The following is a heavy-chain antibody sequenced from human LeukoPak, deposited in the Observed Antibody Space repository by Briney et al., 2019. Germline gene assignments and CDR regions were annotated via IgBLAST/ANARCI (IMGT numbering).Heavy chain of an antibody. J-gene: IGHJ5*02. Sequence: PSETLSLTCTVSGGSFSSSRYYWGWIRQPPGKGLEWIGTIYYSGSTYYSPSLKSRVTISVDTSKNQFSLKLSSVTAADTAVYYCAREGAAPTYNWFDPWGQGTLVTVSS. D-gene: IGHD1-26*01. V-gene: IGHV4-39*02. CDR3: AREGAAPTYNWFDP. CDR1: GGSFSSSRYY. CDR2: IYYSGST.